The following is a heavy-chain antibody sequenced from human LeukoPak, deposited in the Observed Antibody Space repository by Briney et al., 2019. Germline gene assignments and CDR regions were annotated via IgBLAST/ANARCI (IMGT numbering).Heavy chain of an antibody. V-gene: IGHV3-9*01. Sequence: GRSLRLSCAASGFTFDDYAMHWVRQVPGMGLEWVSGISWNSGNIGYADSVKGRFTISRDSAKNCLYLQMNNLRAEDTAVYYCAKDPNGDYIGTFDIWGQGTMVTVSS. CDR3: AKDPNGDYIGTFDI. CDR2: ISWNSGNI. CDR1: GFTFDDYA. D-gene: IGHD4-17*01. J-gene: IGHJ3*02.